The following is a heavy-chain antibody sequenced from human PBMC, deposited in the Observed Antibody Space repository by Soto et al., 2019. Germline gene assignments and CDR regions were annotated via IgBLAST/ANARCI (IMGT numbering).Heavy chain of an antibody. CDR3: TSTTYYYNLRVFDY. CDR2: IKSKTDGETR. D-gene: IGHD3-10*01. CDR1: GFTFSNAW. V-gene: IGHV3-15*07. Sequence: EVQLVESGGDLVKPGGSLRLSCAGSGFTFSNAWMNWVRQAPGKGLEWVGRIKSKTDGETRDYAAPVKDRFAISRDDSKNTVYLHVNRLKAEDTDVYYCTSTTYYYNLRVFDYWGQGTLVTVSS. J-gene: IGHJ4*02.